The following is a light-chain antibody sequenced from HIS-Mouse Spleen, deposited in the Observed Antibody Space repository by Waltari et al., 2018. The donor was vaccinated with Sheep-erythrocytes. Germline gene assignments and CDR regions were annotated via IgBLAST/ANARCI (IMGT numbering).Light chain of an antibody. J-gene: IGLJ2*01. Sequence: SYELTQPPSVSVYPGQTASITCSVDKLGDKYACWYQQKPGQSPVLVIYQDSKRPSGIPERFSGSNSGNTATLTISGTQAMDEADYYCQAWDSSTAVFGGGTKLTVL. CDR3: QAWDSSTAV. V-gene: IGLV3-1*01. CDR2: QDS. CDR1: KLGDKY.